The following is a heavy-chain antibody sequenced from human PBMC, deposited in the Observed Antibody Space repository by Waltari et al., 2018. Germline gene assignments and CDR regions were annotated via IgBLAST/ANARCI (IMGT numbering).Heavy chain of an antibody. CDR3: ASQVDFALVPVERHFDS. J-gene: IGHJ4*02. V-gene: IGHV3-23*01. D-gene: IGHD2-8*02. CDR1: GFSFSNYA. CDR2: ISVRGSNP. Sequence: EVQLLESGGGLVQPGGSLRLSCAASGFSFSNYAMCWVRQAPGEGLWYVSAISVRGSNPYYADSVKGRFTGSRAKSKNTLFLQLNRLRAEDTATYYCASQVDFALVPVERHFDSWGQGTLVTVSP.